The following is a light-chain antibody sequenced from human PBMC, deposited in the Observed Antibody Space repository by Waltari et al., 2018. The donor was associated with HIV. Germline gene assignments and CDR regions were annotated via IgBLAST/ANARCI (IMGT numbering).Light chain of an antibody. CDR2: EVS. CDR1: SRDVGGYNY. CDR3: SSYTSSSTPYV. J-gene: IGLJ1*01. V-gene: IGLV2-14*01. Sequence: QSALTQPASVSGSPGQSITISCTGTSRDVGGYNYVSWYQQHPGKAPKLMIYEVSNRPSGVSNRFSGSKSGNTASLTISRLQAEDEADYYCSSYTSSSTPYVFGTGTKVTVL.